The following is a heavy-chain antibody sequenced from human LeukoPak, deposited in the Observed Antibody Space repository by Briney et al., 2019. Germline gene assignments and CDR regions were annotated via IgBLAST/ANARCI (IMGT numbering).Heavy chain of an antibody. CDR3: TTVTYSSSWYRDYGDYYYMDV. CDR1: GFTFSSYA. V-gene: IGHV3-30-3*01. J-gene: IGHJ6*03. D-gene: IGHD6-13*01. Sequence: PGGSLRLSCAASGFTFSSYAMHWVRQAPGKGLEWVAVISYDGSNKYYADSVKGRFTISRDNSKNTLYLQMNSLKTEDTAVYYCTTVTYSSSWYRDYGDYYYMDVWGKGTTVTVSS. CDR2: ISYDGSNK.